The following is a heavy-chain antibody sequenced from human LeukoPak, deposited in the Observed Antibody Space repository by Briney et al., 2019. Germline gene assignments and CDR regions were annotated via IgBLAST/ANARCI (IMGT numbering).Heavy chain of an antibody. CDR3: AKDLTTVTPRYGMDV. D-gene: IGHD4-17*01. Sequence: GGSLRLSCAASGFTFSSYAMSWVRQASGKGLEWVSAISGPGGSTYYADSVKGRFTISRDNSKNTLYLQMNSLRAEDTALYYCAKDLTTVTPRYGMDVWGQGTTVTVSS. CDR2: ISGPGGST. V-gene: IGHV3-23*01. CDR1: GFTFSSYA. J-gene: IGHJ6*02.